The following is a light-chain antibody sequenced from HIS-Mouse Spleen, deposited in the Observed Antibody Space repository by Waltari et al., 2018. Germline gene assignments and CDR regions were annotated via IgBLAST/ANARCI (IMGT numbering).Light chain of an antibody. J-gene: IGLJ3*02. V-gene: IGLV2-23*01. CDR3: CSYAGSSTWV. Sequence: QSALTQPASVSGSPGQSITISCTGTSSDGGSYNLVSWYPQHPGQAPKLMLYEGSKRPSGVSNRFSGSKSGNTASLTISGLQAEDEADYYCCSYAGSSTWVFGGGTKLTVL. CDR2: EGS. CDR1: SSDGGSYNL.